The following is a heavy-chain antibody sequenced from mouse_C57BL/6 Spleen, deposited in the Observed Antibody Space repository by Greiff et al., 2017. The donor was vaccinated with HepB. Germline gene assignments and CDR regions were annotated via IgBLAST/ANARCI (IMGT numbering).Heavy chain of an antibody. CDR2: ISSGSSTI. J-gene: IGHJ4*01. Sequence: EVQRVESGGGLVKPGGSLKLSCAASGFTFSDYGMHWVRQAPEKGLEWVAYISSGSSTIYYADTVKGRFTISRDNAKNTLFLQMTSLRSEYTAMYYCARPLGHYYAMDYWGQGTSVTVSS. CDR3: ARPLGHYYAMDY. CDR1: GFTFSDYG. V-gene: IGHV5-17*01. D-gene: IGHD4-1*01.